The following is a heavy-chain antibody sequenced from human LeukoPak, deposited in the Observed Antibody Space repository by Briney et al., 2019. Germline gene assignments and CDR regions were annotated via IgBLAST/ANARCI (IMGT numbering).Heavy chain of an antibody. J-gene: IGHJ4*02. CDR2: INHSGST. CDR1: GGSFSGYY. V-gene: IGHV4-34*01. CDR3: ARAGTPHGSGSYARY. D-gene: IGHD3-10*01. Sequence: SETLSLTCAVYGGSFSGYYWSWIRQPPGKGLEWIGEINHSGSTNYNPSLKSRVTISVGTSKNQFSLKLSSVTAADTAVYYCARAGTPHGSGSYARYWGEGTRVTVFS.